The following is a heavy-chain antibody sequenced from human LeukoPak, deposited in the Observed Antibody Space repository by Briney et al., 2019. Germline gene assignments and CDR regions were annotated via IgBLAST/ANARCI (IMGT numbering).Heavy chain of an antibody. CDR3: ARGSGWESVEF. J-gene: IGHJ4*02. D-gene: IGHD6-19*01. CDR2: ISGGSHDI. V-gene: IGHV3-21*01. CDR1: GFTFSNYW. Sequence: PGGSLRLSCAASGFTFSNYWMHRVRQAPGKGLEWVSAISGGSHDINYADSVKGRFTVSRDNAKNSLSLQMNSLRAEDTAVYYCARGSGWESVEFWGQGTLVTVSS.